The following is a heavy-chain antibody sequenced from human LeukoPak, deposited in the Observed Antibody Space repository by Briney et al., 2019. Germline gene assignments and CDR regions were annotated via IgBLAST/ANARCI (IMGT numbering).Heavy chain of an antibody. CDR3: ARETLYSGRQPLDY. D-gene: IGHD1-26*01. CDR2: MNPNSGNT. V-gene: IGHV1-8*03. J-gene: IGHJ4*02. CDR1: GYTFTSYD. Sequence: GASVKVSCKASGYTFTSYDINWVRQATGQGLEWMGWMNPNSGNTGYAQKFQGRVTITRNTSISTAYMELSSLRSDDTAVYYCARETLYSGRQPLDYWGQGTLVTVSS.